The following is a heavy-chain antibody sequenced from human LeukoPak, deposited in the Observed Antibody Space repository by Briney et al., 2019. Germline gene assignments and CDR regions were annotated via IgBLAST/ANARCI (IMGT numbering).Heavy chain of an antibody. CDR1: GFTFSSYS. J-gene: IGHJ5*02. CDR3: AGKHYSDYASPT. V-gene: IGHV3-21*01. Sequence: GGSLRLSCAASGFTFSSYSMNWVRQAPGKGLEWVSSISSSSSYIYYADSVKGRFTISRDNAKNSLYLQMNSLRAEDTAVYYCAGKHYSDYASPTWGQGTLVTVSS. D-gene: IGHD4-11*01. CDR2: ISSSSSYI.